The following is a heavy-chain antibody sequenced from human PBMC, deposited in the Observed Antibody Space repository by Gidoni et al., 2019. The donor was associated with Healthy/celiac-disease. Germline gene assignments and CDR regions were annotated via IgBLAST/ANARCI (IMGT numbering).Heavy chain of an antibody. CDR1: GFTFGDYA. CDR3: TRDQLIVVVVAAGNYYYGMDV. CDR2: IRSKAYGGTT. V-gene: IGHV3-49*05. Sequence: EVQLVESGAGLVKPGRSLRLSCTASGFTFGDYAMSWFRQAPGKGLEWVGFIRSKAYGGTTEYAASVKGRFTISRDDSKSIAYLQMNSRKTEDTAVYYCTRDQLIVVVVAAGNYYYGMDVWGQGTTVTVSS. J-gene: IGHJ6*02. D-gene: IGHD2-15*01.